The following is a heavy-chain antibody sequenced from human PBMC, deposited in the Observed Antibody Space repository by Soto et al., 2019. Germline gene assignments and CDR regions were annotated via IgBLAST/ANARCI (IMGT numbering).Heavy chain of an antibody. V-gene: IGHV3-23*01. CDR3: AKDPAVTLNLDY. Sequence: GGSLRLSCAASGFTFSSYAMSWVRQAPGKGLEWVSAISGSGGSTYYADSVKGRFTISRDNSKNTLYLQMNSLRAEDTXVYYCAKDPAVTLNLDYWGQGTLVTVSS. CDR2: ISGSGGST. CDR1: GFTFSSYA. D-gene: IGHD4-17*01. J-gene: IGHJ4*02.